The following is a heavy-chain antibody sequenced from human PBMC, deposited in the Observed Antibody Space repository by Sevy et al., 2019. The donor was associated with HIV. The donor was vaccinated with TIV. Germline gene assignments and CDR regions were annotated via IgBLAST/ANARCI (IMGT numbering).Heavy chain of an antibody. CDR3: ARDQGGDIVVVPADY. V-gene: IGHV3-21*01. CDR2: ISSSSSYI. CDR1: GFYFG. J-gene: IGHJ4*02. Sequence: GGSLRLSCTASGFYFGIHWVRQAPGKGLEWVSSISSSSSYIYYADSVKGRFTISRDNAKNSLYLQMNSLRAEDTAVYYCARDQGGDIVVVPADYWGQGTLVTVSS. D-gene: IGHD2-2*01.